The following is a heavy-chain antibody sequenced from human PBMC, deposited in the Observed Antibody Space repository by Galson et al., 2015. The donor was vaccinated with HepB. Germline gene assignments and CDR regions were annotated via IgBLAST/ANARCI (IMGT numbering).Heavy chain of an antibody. V-gene: IGHV3-53*01. CDR3: ASSYCTGGSCYFDD. D-gene: IGHD2-15*01. CDR2: IYSGGTT. Sequence: SLRLSCAVSGFPVTDNYMSWVRQAPEKGLEWLSVIYSGGTTNYADSLKGRFTISRDNSKNTVYLHISSLRVEDTAVYYCASSYCTGGSCYFDDWGQGTLLTVSS. J-gene: IGHJ4*02. CDR1: GFPVTDNY.